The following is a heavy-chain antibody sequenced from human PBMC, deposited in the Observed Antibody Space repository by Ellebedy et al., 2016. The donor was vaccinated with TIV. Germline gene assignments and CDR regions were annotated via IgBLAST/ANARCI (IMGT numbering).Heavy chain of an antibody. CDR2: IYHSGST. CDR3: ARGRVVPAAMGTLDTAMVHY. J-gene: IGHJ4*02. D-gene: IGHD2-2*01. Sequence: SETLSLXXAVSGGSISSGGYSWSWIRQPPGKGLEWIGYIYHSGSTNYNPSLKSRVTISVDTSKNQFSLKLSSVTAADTAVYYCARGRVVPAAMGTLDTAMVHYWGQGTLVTVSS. V-gene: IGHV4-30-2*01. CDR1: GGSISSGGYS.